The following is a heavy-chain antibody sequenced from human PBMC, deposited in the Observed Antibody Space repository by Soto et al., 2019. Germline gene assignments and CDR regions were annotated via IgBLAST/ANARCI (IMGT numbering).Heavy chain of an antibody. Sequence: XGSLRLSCAASGFPFGTTDMSWVRQAPGEGLEWVSTIDGSGGITFYADSVKGRFTISRDNSRNTVYLQMNSLRGDDTALYYCVKNSGWFNTWGQGALVTAPQ. D-gene: IGHD3-10*01. CDR1: GFPFGTTD. CDR2: IDGSGGIT. V-gene: IGHV3-23*01. CDR3: VKNSGWFNT. J-gene: IGHJ5*02.